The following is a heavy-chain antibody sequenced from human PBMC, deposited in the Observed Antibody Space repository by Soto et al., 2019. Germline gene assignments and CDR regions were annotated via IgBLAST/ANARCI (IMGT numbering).Heavy chain of an antibody. CDR1: GFIFTNYW. CDR3: ARSLLGPMAFDM. V-gene: IGHV3-7*03. CDR2: INHDGSET. Sequence: EVQLVESGGDLVQPGGSLRLSCAASGFIFTNYWMTWVRQAPGKGLEWVANINHDGSETYYLDSVKGRFAISRDNAKNSLFLQMNSLRDEDTAIYHCARSLLGPMAFDMWGHGTLVAVSS. D-gene: IGHD7-27*01. J-gene: IGHJ3*02.